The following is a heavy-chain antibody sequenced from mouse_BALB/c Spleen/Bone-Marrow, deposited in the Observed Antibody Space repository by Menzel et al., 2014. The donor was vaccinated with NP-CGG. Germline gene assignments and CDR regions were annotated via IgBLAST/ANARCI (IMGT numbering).Heavy chain of an antibody. D-gene: IGHD2-3*01. CDR2: ISNGGST. Sequence: EVQGVESGGGLVKPGGSLKLSCAASGFTFSTYAMSWVRQTPEKRLEWVASISNGGSTYYQDSVKGRFTISRDNARNILYLQMSSLRSEDTAMYYCASLYDGYSVFVYWGQGTLVTVSA. CDR1: GFTFSTYA. J-gene: IGHJ3*01. CDR3: ASLYDGYSVFVY. V-gene: IGHV5-6-5*01.